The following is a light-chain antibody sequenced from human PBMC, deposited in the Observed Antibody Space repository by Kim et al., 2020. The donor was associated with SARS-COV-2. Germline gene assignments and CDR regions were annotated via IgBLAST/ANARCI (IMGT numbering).Light chain of an antibody. V-gene: IGKV3-11*01. J-gene: IGKJ5*01. CDR2: AAA. CDR1: QSVGGD. Sequence: EIVLTQSPATLSLSPGERATLSCRASQSVGGDLAWYQQKTGQAPRLLIYAAANRATGIPARFGGGGSGTDFTLTISSLEPEDFAVYYCQQRSSWPITFGQGTRLEIK. CDR3: QQRSSWPIT.